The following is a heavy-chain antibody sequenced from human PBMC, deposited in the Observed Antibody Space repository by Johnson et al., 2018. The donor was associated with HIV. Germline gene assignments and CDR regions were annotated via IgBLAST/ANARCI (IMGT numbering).Heavy chain of an antibody. J-gene: IGHJ3*02. D-gene: IGHD3-3*01. V-gene: IGHV3-64*01. CDR1: GFTFSSYA. CDR2: ISSNGDST. Sequence: VQLVESGGGLVQPGGSLRLSCAVSGFTFSSYAIHWVRQAPGKGLEYVSAISSNGDSTFYAKSVQGRFTISRDNSKNKLYLQMGSLRAEDTAVYYCASRGVFRWNAFDIWGQGTMVTVSS. CDR3: ASRGVFRWNAFDI.